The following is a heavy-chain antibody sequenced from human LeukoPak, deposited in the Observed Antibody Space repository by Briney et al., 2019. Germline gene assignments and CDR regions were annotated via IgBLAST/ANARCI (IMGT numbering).Heavy chain of an antibody. D-gene: IGHD2/OR15-2a*01. J-gene: IGHJ4*02. CDR1: GFTFTNAW. Sequence: KAWGSLRLSCAASGFTFTNAWMNWVRQAPGKGLEWVGRIKSKTDGGTTDYAAPVKGRFTISRDDSENTLYLQVNSLKTEDTAVYYCTRIFRTAHFDYWGQGTPVTVSS. CDR2: IKSKTDGGTT. V-gene: IGHV3-15*07. CDR3: TRIFRTAHFDY.